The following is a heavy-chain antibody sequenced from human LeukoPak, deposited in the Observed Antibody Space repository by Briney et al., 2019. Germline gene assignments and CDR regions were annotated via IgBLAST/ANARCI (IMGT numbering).Heavy chain of an antibody. CDR2: INPKSGAT. J-gene: IGHJ6*02. CDR3: AKGATEGYYYYYGLEV. Sequence: GASVKVSCTPSGYTVTGYYMHWVRQAPGHGLEGMGWINPKSGATTYAQKFQDRVTLTRDTSINTAYMDLSGLTSDDAAVFYCAKGATEGYYYYYGLEVWGQGTTVTVSS. CDR1: GYTVTGYY. V-gene: IGHV1-2*02.